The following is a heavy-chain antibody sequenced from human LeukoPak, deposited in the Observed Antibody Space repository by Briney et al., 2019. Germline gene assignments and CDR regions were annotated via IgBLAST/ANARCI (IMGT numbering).Heavy chain of an antibody. Sequence: SETLSLTCAVYGGSFSGYYWSWIRQPPGKGLEWIGEINHSGSTNYNPSLKSRVTISVDTSKNQFSLKLSSVTAADTAVYYRARRTRPYCSSTSCHSHFDYWGQGTLVTVSS. V-gene: IGHV4-34*01. CDR3: ARRTRPYCSSTSCHSHFDY. J-gene: IGHJ4*02. CDR1: GGSFSGYY. D-gene: IGHD2-2*01. CDR2: INHSGST.